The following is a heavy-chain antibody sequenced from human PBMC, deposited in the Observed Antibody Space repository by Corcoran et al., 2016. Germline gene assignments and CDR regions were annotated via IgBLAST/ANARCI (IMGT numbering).Heavy chain of an antibody. D-gene: IGHD3-3*01. CDR3: AREDLGITIFGVDSENYGMDV. CDR2: IKQDGSEK. J-gene: IGHJ6*02. V-gene: IGHV3-7*01. CDR1: GFTFSSYW. Sequence: EVQLVASGGGLVQPGWSLRLSCAASGFTFSSYWMSWVRQAPGKGLELVANIKQDGSEKYYVDSVKGRFTISSDNAKNSLYLQMNSLRAEDTAVYYCAREDLGITIFGVDSENYGMDVWGQGTTVTVAS.